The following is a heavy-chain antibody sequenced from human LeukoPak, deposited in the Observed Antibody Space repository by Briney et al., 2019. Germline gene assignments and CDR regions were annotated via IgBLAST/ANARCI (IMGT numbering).Heavy chain of an antibody. CDR3: ARDPARNWNDAPGAFDI. V-gene: IGHV1-46*01. CDR2: INPSGGST. J-gene: IGHJ3*02. D-gene: IGHD1-1*01. CDR1: GYTLTSYY. Sequence: VSVKVSCKASGYTLTSYYMHWVRQAPGQGLEWMGIINPSGGSTSYAQKFQGRVTITTDESTSTAYMELSSLRSEDTAVYYCARDPARNWNDAPGAFDIWGQGTMVTVSS.